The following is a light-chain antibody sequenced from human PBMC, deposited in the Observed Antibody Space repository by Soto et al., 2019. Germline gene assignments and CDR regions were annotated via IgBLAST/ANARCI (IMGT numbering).Light chain of an antibody. J-gene: IGKJ1*01. CDR3: QQYNNWPWT. V-gene: IGKV3-15*01. CDR1: QSVSSD. CDR2: GAS. Sequence: EIVMTQSPATLSVSPGERATLSCRASQSVSSDLAWYQQKPGQAPRFLIYGASTRATGIPARFSGSGSGTEFTLTTSSLQSEDCAVYYCQQYNNWPWTFGQGTKVDIK.